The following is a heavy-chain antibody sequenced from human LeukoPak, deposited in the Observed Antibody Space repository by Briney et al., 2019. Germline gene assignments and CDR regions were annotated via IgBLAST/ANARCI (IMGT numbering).Heavy chain of an antibody. J-gene: IGHJ4*02. D-gene: IGHD3-10*01. V-gene: IGHV3-30*02. CDR2: IRYDGSNK. CDR1: GFTFSSYG. Sequence: PGGSLRLSCAASGFTFSSYGMHWVRQAPGKGLEWVAFIRYDGSNKYYADSVKGRFTISRDNSKNTLYLQMNSLRAEDTAVYYCARGYGSGQYYFDYWGQGTLVTVSS. CDR3: ARGYGSGQYYFDY.